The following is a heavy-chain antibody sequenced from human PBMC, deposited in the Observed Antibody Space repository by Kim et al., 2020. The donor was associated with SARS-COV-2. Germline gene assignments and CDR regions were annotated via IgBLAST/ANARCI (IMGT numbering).Heavy chain of an antibody. J-gene: IGHJ6*03. Sequence: SVKVSCKASGGTFSSYAISWVRQAPGQGLEWMGRIIPILGIANYAQKFQGRVTITADKSTSTAYMELSSLRSEDTAVYYCARDGFSAPPNYYYYYMDVWGKGTTVTVSS. CDR1: GGTFSSYA. CDR3: ARDGFSAPPNYYYYYMDV. CDR2: IIPILGIA. V-gene: IGHV1-69*04. D-gene: IGHD3-10*01.